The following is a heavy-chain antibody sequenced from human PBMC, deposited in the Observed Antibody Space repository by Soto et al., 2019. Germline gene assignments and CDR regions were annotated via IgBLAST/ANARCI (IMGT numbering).Heavy chain of an antibody. J-gene: IGHJ4*02. Sequence: ASVKVSCKASGYTFTSYVISWVRQAPGQGLEWMGWISAYNGNTNYAQKLQGRVTMTTNTSTSTAYMELRSLRSDDTAVYYCARDPKTXYDFWSGYYNHXWGQGTLVTVSS. CDR3: ARDPKTXYDFWSGYYNHX. CDR2: ISAYNGNT. CDR1: GYTFTSYV. D-gene: IGHD3-3*01. V-gene: IGHV1-18*01.